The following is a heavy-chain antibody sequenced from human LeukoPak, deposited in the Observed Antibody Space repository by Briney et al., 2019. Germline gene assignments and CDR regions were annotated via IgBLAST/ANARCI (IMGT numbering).Heavy chain of an antibody. J-gene: IGHJ4*02. CDR1: GFTFNNAW. Sequence: PGWSLRLSCAASGFTFNNAWMSWVRQAPGKGLEWVGRIKSKTNGGTTDYAAPVKGRFTISRDDSKNTLYLQMNGLKTEDTAVYYCTTCLLAYSFDYWGQGTLVTVSS. V-gene: IGHV3-15*01. D-gene: IGHD2-15*01. CDR2: IKSKTNGGTT. CDR3: TTCLLAYSFDY.